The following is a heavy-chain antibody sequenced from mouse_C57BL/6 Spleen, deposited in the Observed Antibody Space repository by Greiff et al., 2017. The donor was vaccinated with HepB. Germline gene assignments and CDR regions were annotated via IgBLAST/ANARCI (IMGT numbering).Heavy chain of an antibody. Sequence: QVQLQQPGAELVKPGASVKMSCKASGYTFTSYWITWVKQRPGQGLEWIGDIYPGSGSTNYNEKFKSKATLTVDTSSSTAYMQLSSLTSEDSAVYYCARSGYRNYDAYYFDYWGQGTTLTVSS. V-gene: IGHV1-55*01. CDR2: IYPGSGST. CDR3: ARSGYRNYDAYYFDY. CDR1: GYTFTSYW. D-gene: IGHD2-5*01. J-gene: IGHJ2*01.